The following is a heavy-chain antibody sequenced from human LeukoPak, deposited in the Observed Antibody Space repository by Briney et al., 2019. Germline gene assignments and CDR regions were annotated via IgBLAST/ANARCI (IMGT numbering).Heavy chain of an antibody. D-gene: IGHD6-19*01. CDR1: GFTFDDYG. CDR2: INWNGGST. Sequence: PGGSLRLSCAAFGFTFDDYGMSWVRQAPGKGLEGVSGINWNGGSTGYADSVKGRFTISRDNAKKSLYMQMNSLRAEDTALYHCARGSSGIWFDPWGQGTQVTVSS. J-gene: IGHJ5*02. CDR3: ARGSSGIWFDP. V-gene: IGHV3-20*01.